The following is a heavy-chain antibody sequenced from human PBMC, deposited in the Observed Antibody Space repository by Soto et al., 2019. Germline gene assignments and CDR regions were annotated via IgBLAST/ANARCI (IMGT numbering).Heavy chain of an antibody. CDR3: AREAAAGHTYSYYGMDV. D-gene: IGHD6-13*01. V-gene: IGHV3-30-3*01. CDR1: GFTFSSYA. CDR2: ISYDGSNK. Sequence: QVQLVESGGGVVQPGRSLRLSCAASGFTFSSYAMHWVRQAPGKGLEWVAVISYDGSNKYYADSVKGRFTISRDNSKNTLYLQMNSLRAEDTAVYYCAREAAAGHTYSYYGMDVW. J-gene: IGHJ6*01.